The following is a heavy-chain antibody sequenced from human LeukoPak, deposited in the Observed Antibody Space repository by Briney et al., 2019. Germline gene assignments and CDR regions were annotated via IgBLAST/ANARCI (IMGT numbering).Heavy chain of an antibody. J-gene: IGHJ4*02. Sequence: GGPRRPSWQAPGFPLRTIPMGGAAQAPGKGRRWSPAISGSGGSTYYADSVKGRFTISRDNSKNTLYLQMNSLRAEDTAVYYCAQGLAGGNFDYWGQGTLVTVSS. CDR1: GFPLRTIP. V-gene: IGHV3-23*01. CDR2: ISGSGGST. D-gene: IGHD6-19*01. CDR3: AQGLAGGNFDY.